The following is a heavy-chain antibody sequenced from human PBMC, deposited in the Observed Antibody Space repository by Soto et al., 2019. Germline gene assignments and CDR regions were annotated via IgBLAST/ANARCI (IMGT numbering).Heavy chain of an antibody. J-gene: IGHJ4*02. CDR3: ATDPDYSNFPRY. V-gene: IGHV1-24*01. Sequence: GASVKVSCKVSGYTPTELSMHWVRQAPGKGLEWMGGFDPEDSETIYAQKFQDRVTMTEDTSTDTAYMELSSLRPEDTAVYYCATDPDYSNFPRYWGQGTLVTVSS. CDR1: GYTPTELS. D-gene: IGHD4-4*01. CDR2: FDPEDSET.